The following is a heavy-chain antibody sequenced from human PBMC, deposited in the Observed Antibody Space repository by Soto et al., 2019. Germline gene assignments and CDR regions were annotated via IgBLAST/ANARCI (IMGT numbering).Heavy chain of an antibody. J-gene: IGHJ4*02. Sequence: SETLSLTCSVSGGSVSNKTYYWSWIRQPPGKRLEWIGYVYYRGTTNYNPSLKSRVTISVDLSTNQFSLRLSSVTTAHTALYYSARTTAVPSTLRSGYCLDYWGQGTLVTVSS. CDR3: ARTTAVPSTLRSGYCLDY. D-gene: IGHD4-17*01. CDR1: GGSVSNKTYY. CDR2: VYYRGTT. V-gene: IGHV4-61*01.